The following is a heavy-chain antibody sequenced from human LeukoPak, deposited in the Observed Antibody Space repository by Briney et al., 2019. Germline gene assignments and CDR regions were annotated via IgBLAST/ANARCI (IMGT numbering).Heavy chain of an antibody. D-gene: IGHD3-16*01. Sequence: GTSLRLSCAASGFTFSNYAMHWVRQPPGKGLEWVAVISFDGSKKYYADSVKGQFTISRDNSKSTLYLQMNSLRAEDTALYYCVRSRATSGGYYFAYWGQGALVTVSS. J-gene: IGHJ4*02. CDR2: ISFDGSKK. CDR1: GFTFSNYA. V-gene: IGHV3-30*04. CDR3: VRSRATSGGYYFAY.